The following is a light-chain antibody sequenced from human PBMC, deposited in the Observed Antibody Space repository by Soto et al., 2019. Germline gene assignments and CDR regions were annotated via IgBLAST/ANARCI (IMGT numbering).Light chain of an antibody. CDR2: EVS. CDR1: GSDVGGYNY. Sequence: QSALTQPASVSGSPGQSITISCTGTGSDVGGYNYVSWYQQHPGKAPKLMIYEVSNRPSGVSNRFSGSKSGNTASLTISGRQAEDEADYYCSSYTSSSSLKWVFGGGTKVTVL. V-gene: IGLV2-14*01. J-gene: IGLJ3*02. CDR3: SSYTSSSSLKWV.